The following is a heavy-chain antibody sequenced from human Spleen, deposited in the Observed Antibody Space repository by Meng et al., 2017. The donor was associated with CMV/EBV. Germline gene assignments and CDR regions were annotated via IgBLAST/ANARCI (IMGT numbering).Heavy chain of an antibody. CDR1: GYSFTSNG. CDR2: ISAYNGYT. V-gene: IGHV1-18*01. Sequence: ASVKVSCKSSGYSFTSNGISWVRQAPGQGLEWMGWISAYNGYTNYAQKLQGRVTMTTDTSTSTAYMELRSLRSDDTAVYYCARDQRAVGISGTTVAFDYWGQGTLVTVSS. D-gene: IGHD1-7*01. J-gene: IGHJ4*02. CDR3: ARDQRAVGISGTTVAFDY.